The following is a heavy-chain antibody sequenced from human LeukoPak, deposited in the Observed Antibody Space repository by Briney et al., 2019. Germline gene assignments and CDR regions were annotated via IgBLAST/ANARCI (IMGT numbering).Heavy chain of an antibody. CDR3: ARDTVGSLDY. V-gene: IGHV3-7*01. J-gene: IGHJ4*02. CDR1: GFTFSNSW. Sequence: PGGSLRLSCVASGFTFSNSWMAWVRQAPGKGLEWVANIKQDGGTKHYADSLRGRFTISRDNPKNSLYLQMNSLRSDGTAVYYCARDTVGSLDYWGQGILVTVAS. D-gene: IGHD1-26*01. CDR2: IKQDGGTK.